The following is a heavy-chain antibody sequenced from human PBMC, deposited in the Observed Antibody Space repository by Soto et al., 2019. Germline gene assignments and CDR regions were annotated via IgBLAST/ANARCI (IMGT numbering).Heavy chain of an antibody. V-gene: IGHV1-3*04. CDR3: ARDVGMASRPYLDY. Sequence: ASVKVSCKASGYTFTSYSIHWVRQAPGQGLEWIGWINTDNGDAKYSQKFQGRVTVTRDTSATTAYMEVSSLRSEDTAVYYCARDVGMASRPYLDYWGQGTLVTVSS. D-gene: IGHD6-6*01. CDR1: GYTFTSYS. CDR2: INTDNGDA. J-gene: IGHJ4*02.